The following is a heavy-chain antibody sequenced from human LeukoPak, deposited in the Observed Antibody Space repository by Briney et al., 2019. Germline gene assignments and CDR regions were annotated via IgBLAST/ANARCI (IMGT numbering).Heavy chain of an antibody. D-gene: IGHD3-10*01. V-gene: IGHV4-59*08. CDR1: GGSISSYY. CDR3: ARPSRNYYGSGDAFDI. J-gene: IGHJ3*02. CDR2: IYYSGST. Sequence: SETLSLTCTVSGGSISSYYWSWIRQPPGKGLEWIGYIYYSGSTNYNPSLKSRVTISVDTSKNQFSLKLSSVTAADTAVYYCARPSRNYYGSGDAFDIWGQGTMVTVSS.